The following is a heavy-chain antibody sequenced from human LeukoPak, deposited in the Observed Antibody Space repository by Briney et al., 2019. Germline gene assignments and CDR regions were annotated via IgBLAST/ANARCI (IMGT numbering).Heavy chain of an antibody. V-gene: IGHV3-74*01. J-gene: IGHJ4*02. Sequence: GGSLRLSCAASGFTFSSSWMHWVRQVPGEGLVWVSRISGDGTTTTYADSVKGRFTISRDNAKNTLYLQMNSLRAEDRAVYYCARGGSPFFWGQGSLVTVSS. CDR1: GFTFSSSW. D-gene: IGHD2/OR15-2a*01. CDR3: ARGGSPFF. CDR2: ISGDGTTT.